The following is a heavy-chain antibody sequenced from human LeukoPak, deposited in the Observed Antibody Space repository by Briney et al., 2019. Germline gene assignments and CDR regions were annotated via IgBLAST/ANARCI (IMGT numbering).Heavy chain of an antibody. CDR3: ASIRSSTSYYYYGMDV. V-gene: IGHV1-69*01. Sequence: ASVKVSCKASGGTFSSYAISWVRQAPGQGLEWMGGIIPIFGTANYAQKFQGRVTITADESTSTAYMELSSLRSEDTAVYYCASIRSSTSYYYYGMDVWGQGTTVTVSS. J-gene: IGHJ6*02. D-gene: IGHD2-2*01. CDR2: IIPIFGTA. CDR1: GGTFSSYA.